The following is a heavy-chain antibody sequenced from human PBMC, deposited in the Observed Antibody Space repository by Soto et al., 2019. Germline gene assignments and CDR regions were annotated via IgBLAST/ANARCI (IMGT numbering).Heavy chain of an antibody. CDR1: GFTFSNYW. J-gene: IGHJ4*02. Sequence: LSCAASGFTFSNYWMTWVRQAPGKGLEWVANIIKVGSEKSYVDSLKGRFTISRDNAKNSLYLEMNSLRAEDTAVYYCARDWGGLGYWGQGSLVTV. D-gene: IGHD3-10*01. CDR2: IIKVGSEK. CDR3: ARDWGGLGY. V-gene: IGHV3-7*03.